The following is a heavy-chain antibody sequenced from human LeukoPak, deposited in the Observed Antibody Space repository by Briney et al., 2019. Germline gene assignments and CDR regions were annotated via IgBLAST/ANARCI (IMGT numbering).Heavy chain of an antibody. D-gene: IGHD6-19*01. J-gene: IGHJ4*02. V-gene: IGHV3-21*01. CDR1: GFTFSSYS. Sequence: GGSLRLSCAASGFTFSSYSMNWVRQAPGKGLEWVSSISSSSSYIYYADSVKGRFTISRDNAKNSLYLQMNSLRAEDTAVYYCARGIAVAGFVDYWGQGTLVTVPS. CDR3: ARGIAVAGFVDY. CDR2: ISSSSSYI.